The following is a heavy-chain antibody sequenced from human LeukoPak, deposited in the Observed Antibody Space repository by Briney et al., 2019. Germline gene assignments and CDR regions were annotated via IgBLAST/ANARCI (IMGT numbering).Heavy chain of an antibody. J-gene: IGHJ4*02. D-gene: IGHD6-19*01. CDR2: INHSGST. V-gene: IGHV4-34*01. CDR1: GGSFSGYY. CDR3: ARGLPQNVLLAVAGIFDY. Sequence: SETLSLTCAVYGGSFSGYYWSWIRQPPGKGLEWIGEINHSGSTNYNPSLKSRVTISVDTSKNQFTLKLSSVTAADTAVYYCARGLPQNVLLAVAGIFDYWGQGTLVTVSS.